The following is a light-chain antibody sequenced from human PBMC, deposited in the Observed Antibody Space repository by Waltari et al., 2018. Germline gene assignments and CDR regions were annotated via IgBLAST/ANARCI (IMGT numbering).Light chain of an antibody. V-gene: IGLV1-47*01. CDR1: SSNIGTSF. Sequence: QSVLTHPPSASGTPGQRFTISCSGSSSNIGTSFLSWYQHLPGTAPKLLIYRNDQRPSGVPDRFSGSRSGTSASLAISGLRSEDEADYYCAAWDDSLTVRFGGGTKLTVL. CDR2: RND. CDR3: AAWDDSLTVR. J-gene: IGLJ3*02.